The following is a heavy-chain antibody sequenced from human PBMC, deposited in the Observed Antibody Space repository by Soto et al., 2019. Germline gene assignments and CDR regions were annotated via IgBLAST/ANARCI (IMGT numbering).Heavy chain of an antibody. CDR2: IIPIFGTA. CDR1: GGTFSSYA. J-gene: IGHJ6*01. CDR3: AGDLGYGAATGNPGGAYGMDV. Sequence: QVQLVQSGAEVKKPGSSVKVSCKASGGTFSSYAISWVRQAPGQGLEWMGGIIPIFGTANYAQKFQGRVTITADESTSTAYMELSSLRSEDTAVYYCAGDLGYGAATGNPGGAYGMDVWGQGTTVTVSS. D-gene: IGHD6-13*01. V-gene: IGHV1-69*01.